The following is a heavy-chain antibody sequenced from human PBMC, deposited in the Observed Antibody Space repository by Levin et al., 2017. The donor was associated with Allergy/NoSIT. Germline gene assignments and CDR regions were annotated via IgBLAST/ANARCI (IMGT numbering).Heavy chain of an antibody. D-gene: IGHD2-15*01. V-gene: IGHV3-73*01. CDR2: IRSKANSYAT. CDR3: TRHRSWALDCSGGSCYGFAY. Sequence: HPGGSLRLSCAASGFTFSGSAMHWVRQASGKGLEWVGRIRSKANSYATAYAASVKGRFTISRDDSKNTAYLQMNSLKTEDTAVYYCTRHRSWALDCSGGSCYGFAYWGQGTLVTVSS. J-gene: IGHJ4*02. CDR1: GFTFSGSA.